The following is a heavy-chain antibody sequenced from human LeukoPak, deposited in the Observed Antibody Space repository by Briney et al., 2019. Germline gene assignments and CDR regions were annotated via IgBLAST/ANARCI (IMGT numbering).Heavy chain of an antibody. CDR1: GGTFSSYA. V-gene: IGHV1-69*05. D-gene: IGHD5-18*01. CDR3: ARARNTASYGYIDDY. J-gene: IGHJ4*02. Sequence: ASVKVSCKASGGTFSSYAISWVRQAPGQGLEWMGGIIPIFGTANYAQKLQGRVTMTTDTSTSTAYMELRSLRSDDTAVYYCARARNTASYGYIDDYWGQGTLVTVSS. CDR2: IIPIFGTA.